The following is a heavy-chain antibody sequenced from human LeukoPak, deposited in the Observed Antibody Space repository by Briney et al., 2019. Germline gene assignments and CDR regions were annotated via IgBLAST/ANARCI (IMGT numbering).Heavy chain of an antibody. V-gene: IGHV3-30*04. CDR3: ARGHPHGWELYLDY. CDR1: GFTFGAYA. J-gene: IGHJ4*02. CDR2: ISYDGNNE. D-gene: IGHD1-26*01. Sequence: PGGSLRLSCAASGFTFGAYAMHWARQSPGKGLEWVALISYDGNNEWYADSVKGRFTVSRDNSKNTLYLQMNSLRVEDTAVYYCARGHPHGWELYLDYWGQGTLVTVSS.